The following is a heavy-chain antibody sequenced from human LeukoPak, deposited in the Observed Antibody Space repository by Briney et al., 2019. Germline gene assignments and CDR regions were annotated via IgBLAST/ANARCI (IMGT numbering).Heavy chain of an antibody. Sequence: GGSLRLSCAASGFTFSSYSMNWVRQAPGKGLEWVSSISSSSSYIYYADSVKGRFTISRDNAKNSLYLQMNSLRAEDTAVYYCASNTAAGTRRDYWGQGTLVTVSS. J-gene: IGHJ4*02. CDR3: ASNTAAGTRRDY. V-gene: IGHV3-21*01. D-gene: IGHD6-13*01. CDR2: ISSSSSYI. CDR1: GFTFSSYS.